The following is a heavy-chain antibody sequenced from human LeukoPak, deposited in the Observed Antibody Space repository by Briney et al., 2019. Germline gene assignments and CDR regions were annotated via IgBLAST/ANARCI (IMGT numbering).Heavy chain of an antibody. CDR1: GFTFSSYS. D-gene: IGHD3-3*01. CDR2: ISGSGDST. V-gene: IGHV3-23*01. Sequence: YPGGSLRLSCAASGFTFSSYSMSWVRQAPGEGLEWVSAISGSGDSTYYADSVKGRFTLSRDNSKNTLFLQMNSLRAEDTAVYYCAKLTTTSFFDWGQGTLVTVSS. CDR3: AKLTTTSFFD. J-gene: IGHJ4*02.